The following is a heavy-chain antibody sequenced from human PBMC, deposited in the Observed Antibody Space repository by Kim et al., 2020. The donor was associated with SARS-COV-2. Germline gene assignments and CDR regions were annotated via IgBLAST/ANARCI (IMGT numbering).Heavy chain of an antibody. J-gene: IGHJ4*02. CDR2: TYYRSQWYN. D-gene: IGHD6-6*01. V-gene: IGHV6-1*01. CDR3: ARGSIADVRVFDY. CDR1: GDSVSSNSAA. Sequence: SQTLSLTCAISGDSVSSNSAAWNWLRQSPSRGLEWLGRTYYRSQWYNDYAVSVKSRITIIPDISKNQFSLQLNSVTPEDTAVYYCARGSIADVRVFDYWGQGTLVTVSS.